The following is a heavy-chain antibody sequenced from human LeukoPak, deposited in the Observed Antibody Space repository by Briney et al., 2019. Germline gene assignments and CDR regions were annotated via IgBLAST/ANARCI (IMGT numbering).Heavy chain of an antibody. CDR2: INPNSGGT. CDR3: ARDNVAVAGESF. V-gene: IGHV1-2*02. D-gene: IGHD6-19*01. Sequence: ASVKVSCKASGYTFTGYHMHWVRQAPGQGLEWMGWINPNSGGTNYARKFQGRVTMTRDTSISTAYMELRSLRSDDTAVYYCARDNVAVAGESFWGQGTLVTVSS. CDR1: GYTFTGYH. J-gene: IGHJ4*02.